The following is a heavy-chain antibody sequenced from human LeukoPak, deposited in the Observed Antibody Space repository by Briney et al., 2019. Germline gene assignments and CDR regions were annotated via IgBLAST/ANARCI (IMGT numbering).Heavy chain of an antibody. J-gene: IGHJ2*01. CDR1: GGSITSSRYY. CDR2: IYYSGST. V-gene: IGHV4-39*01. CDR3: ARHVSSDLRIVVVTSDWYFDL. Sequence: KPSETLSLTCSVSGGSITSSRYYWGWIRQSPGGGLEWIGTIYYSGSTYYNPSLRSRVTISADTSKNQFSLNLSPVTAADTAVYYCARHVSSDLRIVVVTSDWYFDLWGRGTLVTVSS. D-gene: IGHD2-21*02.